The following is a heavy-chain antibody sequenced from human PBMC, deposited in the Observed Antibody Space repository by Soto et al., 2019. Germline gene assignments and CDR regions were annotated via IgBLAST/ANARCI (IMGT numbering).Heavy chain of an antibody. CDR2: ILFDGSNK. CDR1: GFTFSDYD. Sequence: PGGSLRLSCAASGFTFSDYDMHWVRQAPGKGLDWVSRILFDGSNKYYTDSVKGRFTISRDRSKSLYLQMKSLRAEDTAIYHCAKFFVAGTRGYFDSWGQGTLVTVSS. CDR3: AKFFVAGTRGYFDS. D-gene: IGHD6-19*01. V-gene: IGHV3-30*18. J-gene: IGHJ4*02.